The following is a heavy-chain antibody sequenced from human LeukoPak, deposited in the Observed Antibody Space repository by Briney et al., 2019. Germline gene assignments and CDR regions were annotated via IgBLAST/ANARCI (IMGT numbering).Heavy chain of an antibody. CDR2: ISYDGSHK. J-gene: IGHJ3*02. D-gene: IGHD3-22*01. CDR3: ARDCSYYDSSGYYYGPSGAFDI. V-gene: IGHV3-30-3*01. Sequence: PGGSLRLSCAASGFTFSGFAMHWVRQAPGKGLEYMAYISYDGSHKDHRDSVKGRFTISRDNSRSTLYLQMNSLRDEDTAVYYCARDCSYYDSSGYYYGPSGAFDIWGQGTMVTVSS. CDR1: GFTFSGFA.